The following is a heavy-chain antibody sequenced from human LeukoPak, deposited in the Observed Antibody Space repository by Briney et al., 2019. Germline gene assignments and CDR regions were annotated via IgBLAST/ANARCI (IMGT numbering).Heavy chain of an antibody. Sequence: SETLSLTCTISGGSISNYYWNWIEQPPGKGLEWIGHIYNSGRTNYNPSLKSRVTISVDTSKNQFSLNLSSVTAADTAVYYCARTSGGIDYWGQGTLVTVSS. CDR2: IYNSGRT. CDR3: ARTSGGIDY. D-gene: IGHD3-16*01. V-gene: IGHV4-59*01. CDR1: GGSISNYY. J-gene: IGHJ4*02.